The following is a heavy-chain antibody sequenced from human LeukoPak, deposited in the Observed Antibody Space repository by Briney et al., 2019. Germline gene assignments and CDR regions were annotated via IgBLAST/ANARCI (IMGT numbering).Heavy chain of an antibody. V-gene: IGHV4-38-2*02. J-gene: IGHJ4*02. CDR3: ARVELEGATTFDY. D-gene: IGHD1-26*01. Sequence: SETLSLTCTVSGYSISSGYYWGWIRQPPGKGLEWIGSIYHSGSTYYNPSLKSRVTISVDTSKNQFSLKLSSVTAEDTAVYYCARVELEGATTFDYWGQGTLVTVSS. CDR1: GYSISSGYY. CDR2: IYHSGST.